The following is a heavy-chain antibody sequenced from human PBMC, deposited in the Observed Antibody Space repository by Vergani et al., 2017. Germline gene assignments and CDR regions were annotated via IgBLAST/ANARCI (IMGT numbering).Heavy chain of an antibody. CDR2: ISSSSSYI. J-gene: IGHJ2*01. D-gene: IGHD2-2*01. Sequence: EVQLVESGGGLVKPGGSLRLSCAASGFTFSSYSMNWVRQAPGKGLEWVSSISSSSSYIYYADSVKGRFTISRDNAKNSLYLQMNSLRAEDTAVYYCARVQSYCSSTSCYYWYFDLWGRGTLVTVSS. CDR3: ARVQSYCSSTSCYYWYFDL. V-gene: IGHV3-21*01. CDR1: GFTFSSYS.